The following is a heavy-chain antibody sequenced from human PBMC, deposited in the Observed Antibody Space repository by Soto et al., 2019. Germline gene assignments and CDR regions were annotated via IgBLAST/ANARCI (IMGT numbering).Heavy chain of an antibody. Sequence: GSLRLSCAASGFTFSSHAMSWVRQAPGKGLEWVSAISGSGGSTYYADSVKGRFTISRDNSKNTLYLQMNSLRAEDTAVYYCAKDLSSFQYFDWLLPYYFDYWGQGTLVTVSS. V-gene: IGHV3-23*01. CDR3: AKDLSSFQYFDWLLPYYFDY. CDR1: GFTFSSHA. CDR2: ISGSGGST. D-gene: IGHD3-9*01. J-gene: IGHJ4*02.